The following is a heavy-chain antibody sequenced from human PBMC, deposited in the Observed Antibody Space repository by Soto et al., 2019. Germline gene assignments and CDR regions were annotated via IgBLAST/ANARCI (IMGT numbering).Heavy chain of an antibody. CDR3: AKAVGTDYYDYYYMDV. CDR1: GFTFSSYA. V-gene: IGHV3-23*01. J-gene: IGHJ6*03. Sequence: EVQLLESGGGLVQPGGSLRLSCAASGFTFSSYAMSWVRQAPGKGLEWVSAISGSGGSTYYADSVKGRFTISRDKSKNTLYLQVNSLRAEDTGVYYCAKAVGTDYYDYYYMDVWGKGTTVTVSS. CDR2: ISGSGGST. D-gene: IGHD5-12*01.